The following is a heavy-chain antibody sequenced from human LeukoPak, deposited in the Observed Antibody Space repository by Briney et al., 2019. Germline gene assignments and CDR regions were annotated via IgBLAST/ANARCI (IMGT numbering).Heavy chain of an antibody. D-gene: IGHD2-15*01. CDR2: INPNSGGT. V-gene: IGHV1-2*06. J-gene: IGHJ3*02. Sequence: ASVKVSCKASGYTFTGYYMHWVRQAPGQGLEWMGRINPNSGGTNYAQKFQGRVTMTRDTSISTAYMDLSRLRSDDTAVYYCANSHLQWSDAFDIWGQGTMVTVSS. CDR3: ANSHLQWSDAFDI. CDR1: GYTFTGYY.